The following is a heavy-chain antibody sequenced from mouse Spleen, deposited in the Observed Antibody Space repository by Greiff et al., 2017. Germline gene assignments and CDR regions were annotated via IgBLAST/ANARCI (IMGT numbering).Heavy chain of an antibody. CDR2: INYDGSST. Sequence: EVHLVESEGGLVQPGSSMKLSCTASGFTFSDYYMAWVRQVPEKGLEWVANINYDGSSTYYLDSLKSRFIISRDNAKNILYLQMSSLKSEDTATYYCARGGGSTWYFDVWGTGTTVTVSS. CDR1: GFTFSDYY. CDR3: ARGGGSTWYFDV. J-gene: IGHJ1*03. V-gene: IGHV5-16*01. D-gene: IGHD1-1*01.